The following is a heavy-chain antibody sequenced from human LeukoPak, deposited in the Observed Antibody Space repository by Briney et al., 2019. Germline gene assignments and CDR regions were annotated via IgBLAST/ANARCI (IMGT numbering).Heavy chain of an antibody. D-gene: IGHD6-6*01. J-gene: IGHJ6*02. CDR3: AREGAAPGGMDV. V-gene: IGHV1-69*04. CDR2: IIPILGIA. Sequence: SVKVSCTASGGTFSSYTISWVRQAPGQGREWMGRIIPILGIANYAQKFQGRVTITADKSTSTAYMELSSLRSEDTAVYYCAREGAAPGGMDVWGQGTTVTVSS. CDR1: GGTFSSYT.